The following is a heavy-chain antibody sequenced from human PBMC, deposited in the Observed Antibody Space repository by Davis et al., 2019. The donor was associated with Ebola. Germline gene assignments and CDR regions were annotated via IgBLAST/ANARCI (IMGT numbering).Heavy chain of an antibody. CDR3: ARDPLLRFLEWLLPPDYGMDV. CDR2: IYYSGST. D-gene: IGHD3-3*01. J-gene: IGHJ6*02. Sequence: MPSETLSLTCTVSGGSIISSSSYWGWIRQPPRKGLEWIGSIYYSGSTYYNPSLKSRVTISVDTSKNQFSLKLSSVTAADTAVYYCARDPLLRFLEWLLPPDYGMDVWGQGTTVTVSS. CDR1: GGSIISSSSY. V-gene: IGHV4-39*02.